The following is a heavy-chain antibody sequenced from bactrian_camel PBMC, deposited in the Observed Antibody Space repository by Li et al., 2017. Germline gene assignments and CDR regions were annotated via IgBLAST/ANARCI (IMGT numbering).Heavy chain of an antibody. CDR2: ISSDGST. CDR3: ATHHDGGSWRPFGN. V-gene: IGHV3S55*01. D-gene: IGHD6*01. CDR1: GYTYKYNC. Sequence: HVQLVESGGGSVQAGGSLNLSCTASGYTYKYNCMGWYRLAPGKDYELVATISSDGSTYYADSLLPDSVEGRNTISRDNARNTLYLQMNSLKTEDTAVYYCATHHDGGSWRPFGNWGQGTQVTVS. J-gene: IGHJ6*01.